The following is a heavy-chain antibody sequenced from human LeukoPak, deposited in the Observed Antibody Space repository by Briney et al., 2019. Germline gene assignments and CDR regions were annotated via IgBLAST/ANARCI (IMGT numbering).Heavy chain of an antibody. J-gene: IGHJ4*02. D-gene: IGHD3-10*01. V-gene: IGHV3-23*01. CDR3: ASFHYYGSGAYYLSY. CDR2: IGDSGATT. Sequence: GGSLRLSCAASGFTLSSYAMTWVRQAPGKGLEWVSDIGDSGATTYYADSVKGQFTIPRDNSKNTLYLQMSSLRAEDTAVYFCASFHYYGSGAYYLSYWGQGTLVTVSS. CDR1: GFTLSSYA.